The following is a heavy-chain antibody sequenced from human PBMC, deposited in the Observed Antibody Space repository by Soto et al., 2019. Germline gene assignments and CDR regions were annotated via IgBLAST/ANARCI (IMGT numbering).Heavy chain of an antibody. CDR3: ARITVTYYDY. D-gene: IGHD4-17*01. CDR2: INPSGGST. V-gene: IGHV1-46*01. CDR1: GYPFTTYY. Sequence: ASVKVSCKASGYPFTTYYIHWVRQAPGQGLEWMGIINPSGGSTNYAQKFQGRVTMTRDTSTRTVYMELSSLRSEDTAVYYCARITVTYYDYWGQGTLVTVSS. J-gene: IGHJ4*02.